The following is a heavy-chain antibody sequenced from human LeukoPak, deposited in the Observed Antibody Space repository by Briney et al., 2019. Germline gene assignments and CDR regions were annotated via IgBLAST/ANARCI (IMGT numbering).Heavy chain of an antibody. D-gene: IGHD2-2*01. CDR1: GYTFTGYY. V-gene: IGHV1-2*02. CDR3: ARVSGPAARFDP. CDR2: INPNSGGT. Sequence: ASVKVSCKASGYTFTGYYMHWVRQAPGQGLEWMGWINPNSGGTNYAQKFQGRVTMTRDTSISTAYMELSRLRSDDTAVYYCARVSGPAARFDPWGQGTLVTVSS. J-gene: IGHJ5*02.